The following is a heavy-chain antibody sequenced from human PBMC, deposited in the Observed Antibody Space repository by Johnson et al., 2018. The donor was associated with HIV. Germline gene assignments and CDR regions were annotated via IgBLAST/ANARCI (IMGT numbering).Heavy chain of an antibody. J-gene: IGHJ3*02. V-gene: IGHV3-15*01. CDR1: GFTFSDAW. CDR3: TTDRNLLLPGRGAFDI. D-gene: IGHD2-15*01. Sequence: VQLVESGGGLVQPGGSLRLSCAASGFTFSDAWMSLVRQAPGKGLAWVGRIKSKTDGGTTDYAAPVKGRLTISRDDSKNTLYLQMNRLKTEETAVYYCTTDRNLLLPGRGAFDIWGQGTMVTVSS. CDR2: IKSKTDGGTT.